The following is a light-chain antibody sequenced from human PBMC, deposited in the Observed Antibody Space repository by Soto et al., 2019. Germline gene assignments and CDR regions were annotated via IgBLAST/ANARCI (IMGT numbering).Light chain of an antibody. CDR1: SSDVGNFNY. CDR2: GVT. CDR3: SSYASINTQL. J-gene: IGLJ3*02. Sequence: QSALTQPASVSGSPGQSITISCTGSSSDVGNFNYVSWYQQHPGKVPKLIIYGVTSRPSGVSNRFSGSKSGNTASLTISGLQAEDEAYYYCSSYASINTQLFGGGSKLTVL. V-gene: IGLV2-14*01.